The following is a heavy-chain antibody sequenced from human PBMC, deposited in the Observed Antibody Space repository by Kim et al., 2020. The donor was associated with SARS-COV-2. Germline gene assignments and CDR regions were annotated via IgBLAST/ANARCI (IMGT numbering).Heavy chain of an antibody. Sequence: SETLSLTCRVSGASTSSYYWTWIRQPPGKGLEWIGYIYYSGSTSYNPSLKSRVTISVDKSKKQFSLKLSSVTAADTAVYYCARLSGSYDEAFDIWGQGTMVTVSS. CDR2: IYYSGST. CDR3: ARLSGSYDEAFDI. D-gene: IGHD3-10*01. V-gene: IGHV4-59*08. J-gene: IGHJ3*02. CDR1: GASTSSYY.